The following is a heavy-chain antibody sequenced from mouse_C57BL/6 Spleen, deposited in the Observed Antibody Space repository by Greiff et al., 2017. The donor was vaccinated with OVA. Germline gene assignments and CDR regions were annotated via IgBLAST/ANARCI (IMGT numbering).Heavy chain of an antibody. CDR1: GFTFSSYG. V-gene: IGHV5-6*01. CDR3: ARHEATGYFDY. CDR2: ISSGGSYT. J-gene: IGHJ2*01. Sequence: EVHLVESGGDLVKPGGSLKLSCAASGFTFSSYGMSWVRQTPDKRLEWVATISSGGSYTYYPDSVKGRFTISRDNAKNTLYLQMSSLKSEDTAIYYCARHEATGYFDYWGQGTTLTVSS. D-gene: IGHD6-1*01.